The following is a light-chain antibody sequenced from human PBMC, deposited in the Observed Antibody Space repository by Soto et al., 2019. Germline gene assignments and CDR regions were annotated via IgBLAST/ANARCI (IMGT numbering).Light chain of an antibody. J-gene: IGLJ2*01. CDR1: SSDVGGYNY. Sequence: QSALTQPASVSGSPGQSITISCTGTSSDVGGYNYVSWYQQHPGKAPKLMIYDVSNRPSGVSNRFSGSMSGNTASLTISGLQAEDEADYYFSSYTSSSTLVFGGGTKVTVL. V-gene: IGLV2-14*01. CDR2: DVS. CDR3: SSYTSSSTLV.